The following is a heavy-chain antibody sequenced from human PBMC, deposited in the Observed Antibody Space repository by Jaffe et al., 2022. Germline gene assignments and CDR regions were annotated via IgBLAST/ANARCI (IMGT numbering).Heavy chain of an antibody. Sequence: EVQLVESGGGLVQPGGSLRLSCAASGFTFSSYEMNWVRQAPGKGLEWVSYISSSGSTIYYADSVKGRFTISRDNAKNSLYLQMNSLRAEDTAVYYCARPIFLAHDAFDIWGQGTMVTVSS. CDR1: GFTFSSYE. J-gene: IGHJ3*02. D-gene: IGHD3-9*01. CDR3: ARPIFLAHDAFDI. V-gene: IGHV3-48*03. CDR2: ISSSGSTI.